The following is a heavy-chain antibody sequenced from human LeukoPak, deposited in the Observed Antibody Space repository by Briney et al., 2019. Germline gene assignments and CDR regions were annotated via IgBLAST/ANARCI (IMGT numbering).Heavy chain of an antibody. D-gene: IGHD2-2*01. J-gene: IGHJ4*02. Sequence: GGSLRLSCVASGFTFNIYAMSWVRQAPGQGLEWVSAISGGGGSTYYADSVKGRFTISRDNSKNTLFLQMNSLRAEDTAVYYCAKDDRGTSSVLPDYWGQGTLVTVSS. V-gene: IGHV3-23*01. CDR2: ISGGGGST. CDR1: GFTFNIYA. CDR3: AKDDRGTSSVLPDY.